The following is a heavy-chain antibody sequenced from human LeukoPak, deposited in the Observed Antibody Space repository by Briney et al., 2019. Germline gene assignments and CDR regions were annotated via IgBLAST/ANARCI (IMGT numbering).Heavy chain of an antibody. CDR2: IYTSGST. J-gene: IGHJ5*02. V-gene: IGHV4-4*07. Sequence: SETLSLTCTVSGGSISSYYWSWIRQPAGKGLEWIGRIYTSGSTNYNPSLKSRVTMSVDTSKNQFSLKLSSVTAADTAVYYCARDVPHYYDSSGYYYNWLDPWGQGTLVTVSS. CDR3: ARDVPHYYDSSGYYYNWLDP. D-gene: IGHD3-22*01. CDR1: GGSISSYY.